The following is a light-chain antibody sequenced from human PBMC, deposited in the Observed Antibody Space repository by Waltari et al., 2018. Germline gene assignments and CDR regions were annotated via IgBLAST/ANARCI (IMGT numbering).Light chain of an antibody. CDR2: ANT. J-gene: IGLJ1*01. CDR3: QSYDKSLYYV. CDR1: RSNIRAGYD. Sequence: QSVLTQPPSVSGAPGQRVTISCTGSRSNIRAGYDVHWYQQLPGTAPKLLIYANTNRPSGVPDRFSGSKSGTSASLAITGLQAEDEADYYCQSYDKSLYYVFGSGTKVTVL. V-gene: IGLV1-40*01.